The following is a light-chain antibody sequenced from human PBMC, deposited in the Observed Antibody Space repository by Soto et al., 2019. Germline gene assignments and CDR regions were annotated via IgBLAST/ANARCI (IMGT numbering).Light chain of an antibody. J-gene: IGKJ5*01. CDR3: QQYNNWPPIT. Sequence: EVVMTQSPDTLSVSPGDRATLSCRASQNINSNLAWYQQKPGQAPRLLIYCASTRVTGIPARFSGGRSGTEFTFTISSLQSEDFAVYYCQQYNNWPPITFGQGTRLEIK. CDR2: CAS. V-gene: IGKV3-15*01. CDR1: QNINSN.